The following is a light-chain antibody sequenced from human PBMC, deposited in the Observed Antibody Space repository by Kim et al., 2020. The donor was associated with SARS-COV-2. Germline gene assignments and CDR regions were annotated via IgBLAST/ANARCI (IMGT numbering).Light chain of an antibody. V-gene: IGLV2-14*01. Sequence: QSVLTQPASVSGSPGQSFTISCTGTSSDVGGYNYVSWYQQHTGKAPKLMIYDVSKRPSGVSNRFSGSKSGNTASLTISGLQAEDEADYYCSSYTSSSTYVFGTGTKVTVL. CDR2: DVS. CDR1: SSDVGGYNY. CDR3: SSYTSSSTYV. J-gene: IGLJ1*01.